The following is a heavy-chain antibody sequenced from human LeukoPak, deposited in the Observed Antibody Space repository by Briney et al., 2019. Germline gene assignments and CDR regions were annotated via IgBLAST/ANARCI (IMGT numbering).Heavy chain of an antibody. CDR3: ARDMAYGDYAHDY. CDR1: GFTFSSYW. V-gene: IGHV3-7*01. D-gene: IGHD4-17*01. Sequence: GSLRLSCAASGFTFSSYWMSWLRQAPGKGLEWVANIKKDGSEKYYVDSVKGRFTISRDNAKNSLYLQMNNLRAEDTAVYYCARDMAYGDYAHDYWGQGTLVTVSS. CDR2: IKKDGSEK. J-gene: IGHJ4*02.